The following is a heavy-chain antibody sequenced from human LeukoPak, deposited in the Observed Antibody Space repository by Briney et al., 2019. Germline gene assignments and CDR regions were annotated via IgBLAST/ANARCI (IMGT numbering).Heavy chain of an antibody. Sequence: PGGSLRLSCAASGFTLSNHWMIWVRQAPGKGLECVANIKQDGTEKYYVDSVKGRFTISRDNAKNSLYLQMNSLRAEDTAVYYCARDIVVVVAGGNWFDPWGQGTLVTVSS. J-gene: IGHJ5*02. CDR2: IKQDGTEK. V-gene: IGHV3-7*01. CDR1: GFTLSNHW. D-gene: IGHD2-15*01. CDR3: ARDIVVVVAGGNWFDP.